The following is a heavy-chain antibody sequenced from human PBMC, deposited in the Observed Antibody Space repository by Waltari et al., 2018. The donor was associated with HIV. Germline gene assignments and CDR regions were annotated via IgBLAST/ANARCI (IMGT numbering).Heavy chain of an antibody. Sequence: EVQLVESGGGLVQPGGSLRLSCAASGLTFSSSGMHWVRQAPGKGLVWVSRIHSDGSSTSYADSVKGRFTISRDNAKNTLYLQMNSLRAEDTAVYYCARGNGHAFDIWGQGTMVTVSS. J-gene: IGHJ3*02. CDR2: IHSDGSST. CDR3: ARGNGHAFDI. D-gene: IGHD2-8*01. V-gene: IGHV3-74*01. CDR1: GLTFSSSG.